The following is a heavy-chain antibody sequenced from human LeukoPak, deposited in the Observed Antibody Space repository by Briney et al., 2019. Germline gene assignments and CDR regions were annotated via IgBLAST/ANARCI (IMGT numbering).Heavy chain of an antibody. V-gene: IGHV1-69*05. CDR2: IIPIFGTA. CDR3: ARDIVVVPAAPSYDAFDI. J-gene: IGHJ3*02. Sequence: SVKVSCKASGGTFSSYAISWVRQAPGQGLEWMGGIIPIFGTANYAQKFQDRVTITTNESTSTAYMELSSLRSEDTAVYYCARDIVVVPAAPSYDAFDIWGQGTMVTVSS. CDR1: GGTFSSYA. D-gene: IGHD2-2*01.